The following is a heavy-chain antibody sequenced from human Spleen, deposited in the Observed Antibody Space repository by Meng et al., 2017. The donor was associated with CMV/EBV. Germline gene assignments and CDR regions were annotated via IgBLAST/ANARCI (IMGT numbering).Heavy chain of an antibody. CDR3: ARGLGDYDDY. CDR2: INHNGST. Sequence: GSLRLSCAASGFTFSDYWMHWVRQPPGKGLEWIGEINHNGSTNYNPSLKSRVTISVDTSKNQFFLKLSSVAAADTAVYYCARGLGDYDDYWGQGTLVTVSS. J-gene: IGHJ4*02. V-gene: IGHV4-34*01. CDR1: GFTFSDYW. D-gene: IGHD4-17*01.